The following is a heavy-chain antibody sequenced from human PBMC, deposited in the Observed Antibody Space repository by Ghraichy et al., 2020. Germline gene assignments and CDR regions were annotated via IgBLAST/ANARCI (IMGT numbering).Heavy chain of an antibody. Sequence: GGSLRLSCAASGFMFSTYAMSWVRQAPGKGLEWVSTISGSGGTTYYADSVKGRFTISRDNSKNTLYLQMNILRAEDPAVDYCAKVGVVTEYYFDYWGQGTLVTVSS. D-gene: IGHD2-21*02. CDR3: AKVGVVTEYYFDY. CDR2: ISGSGGTT. J-gene: IGHJ4*02. CDR1: GFMFSTYA. V-gene: IGHV3-23*01.